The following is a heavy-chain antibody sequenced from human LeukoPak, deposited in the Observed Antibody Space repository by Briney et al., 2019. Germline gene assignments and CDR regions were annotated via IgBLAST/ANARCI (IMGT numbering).Heavy chain of an antibody. V-gene: IGHV4-59*08. CDR2: IYYSGST. J-gene: IGHJ4*02. D-gene: IGHD1-1*01. CDR1: GGSISSYF. CDR3: ARQMYSGTLDY. Sequence: SETLSLTCTVSGGSISSYFWSWIRQPPGKALEWIGYIYYSGSTNYKPSLKSRGTISVDTSKNQLSLKLSSMTAADTAVYYCARQMYSGTLDYWGPGTLVIVAS.